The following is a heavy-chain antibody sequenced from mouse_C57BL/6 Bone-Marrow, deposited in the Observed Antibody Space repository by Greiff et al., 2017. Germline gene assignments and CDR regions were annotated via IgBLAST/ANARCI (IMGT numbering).Heavy chain of an antibody. V-gene: IGHV1-19*01. D-gene: IGHD2-1*01. CDR3: ARGGYYGNFDY. CDR2: INPYNGGT. Sequence: VQLKESGPVLVKPGASVKMSCKASGYTFTDYYMNWVKQSHGKSLEWIGVINPYNGGTSYNQKFKGKATLTVDKSSSTAYMELNSLTSEDSAVYYGARGGYYGNFDYWGQGTTLTVSS. CDR1: GYTFTDYY. J-gene: IGHJ2*01.